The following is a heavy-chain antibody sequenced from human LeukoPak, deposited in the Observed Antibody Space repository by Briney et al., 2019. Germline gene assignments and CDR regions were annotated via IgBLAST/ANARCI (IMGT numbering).Heavy chain of an antibody. CDR2: IIATGGSP. CDR3: AKGKTSGWDQDAFDI. Sequence: PGASLRLSCAAAGFTFSSYAMRWVRQAPGKGLEWVSRIIATGGSPHSADSVKGRFASSRDNSKNTLYLQLNSLGVEDTAVYYCAKGKTSGWDQDAFDIWGQGTMVTVSS. D-gene: IGHD6-19*01. J-gene: IGHJ3*02. CDR1: GFTFSSYA. V-gene: IGHV3-23*01.